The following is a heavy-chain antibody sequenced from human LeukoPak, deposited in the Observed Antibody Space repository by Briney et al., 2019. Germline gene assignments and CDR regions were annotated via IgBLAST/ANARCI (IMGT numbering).Heavy chain of an antibody. CDR2: IKQDGSEI. CDR1: GFTVSTYW. D-gene: IGHD2-21*02. J-gene: IGHJ4*02. V-gene: IGHV3-7*03. CDR3: ARARGVVSAIRYYFDY. Sequence: GGSLRLSCAASGFTVSTYWINWVRQAPGKGLEWVANIKQDGSEIYYVDSVKGRFTISRDNAKNSLYLQMNSLRAEDTALYYCARARGVVSAIRYYFDYWGQGTLVTVSS.